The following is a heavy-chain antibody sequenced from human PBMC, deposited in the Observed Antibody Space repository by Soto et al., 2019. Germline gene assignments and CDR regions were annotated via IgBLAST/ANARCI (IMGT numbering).Heavy chain of an antibody. CDR1: GYSISSGYY. D-gene: IGHD3-10*01. V-gene: IGHV4-38-2*01. Sequence: KASETLSLTCAVSGYSISSGYYWGWIRQPPGKGLEWIGSIYHSGSTYYSPSLKSRVTISVDTSKNQFSLKLSSVTAADTAVYYCARLRTRELRAGYGSGGWFDYWGQGTLVTVSS. CDR2: IYHSGST. J-gene: IGHJ4*02. CDR3: ARLRTRELRAGYGSGGWFDY.